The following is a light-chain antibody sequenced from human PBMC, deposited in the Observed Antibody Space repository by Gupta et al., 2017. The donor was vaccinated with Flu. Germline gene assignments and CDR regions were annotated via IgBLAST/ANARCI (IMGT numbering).Light chain of an antibody. CDR3: QHEGTSPFT. CDR2: GAS. J-gene: IGKJ3*01. Sequence: EIVLTQSPGTLSLSPGERATLSCRASQSVSSNSLAWYQQIPGQAPMLLLFGASSRATDIPDRFSDGGSGTDFILTIRRLDPEHFAVYYCQHEGTSPFTFGHATKVDIK. CDR1: QSVSSNS. V-gene: IGKV3-20*01.